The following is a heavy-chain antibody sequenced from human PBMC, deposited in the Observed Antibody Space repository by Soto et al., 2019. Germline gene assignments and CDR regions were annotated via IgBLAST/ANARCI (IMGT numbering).Heavy chain of an antibody. D-gene: IGHD3-10*01. CDR1: CGSISSYY. V-gene: IGHV4-59*01. CDR2: IYNSGST. CDR3: ARVNSWDGEYNWFDP. Sequence: PSETLSLTCTVSCGSISSYYWSWIRQPPGKGLEWIGYIYNSGSTNYNPSLKSRVTISQDTSKNQFSLKLSSVTAADTAVYYCARVNSWDGEYNWFDPWGQGALVTVSS. J-gene: IGHJ5*02.